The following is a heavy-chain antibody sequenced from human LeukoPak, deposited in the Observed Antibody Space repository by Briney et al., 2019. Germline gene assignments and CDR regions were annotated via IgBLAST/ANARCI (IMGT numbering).Heavy chain of an antibody. D-gene: IGHD1-26*01. CDR2: IFHTGST. CDR1: GYSISSGYY. V-gene: IGHV4-38-2*02. Sequence: PSETLSLTCTVSGYSISSGYYWGWIRQPPGKGLEWIGSIFHTGSTYFNLSLKSRVTISVDTSKNQFSLRLSSVTAADTAVYYCARGGQVVGRTMSDYWGQGTLVTVSS. CDR3: ARGGQVVGRTMSDY. J-gene: IGHJ4*02.